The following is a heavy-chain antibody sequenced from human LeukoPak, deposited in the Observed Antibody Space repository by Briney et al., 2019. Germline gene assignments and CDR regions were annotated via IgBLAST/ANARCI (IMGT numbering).Heavy chain of an antibody. V-gene: IGHV4-4*02. CDR2: IYHDRTT. J-gene: IGHJ4*02. Sequence: SGTLSLTCTVSGDFITAPKWWSWVRQAPGEGLEWIGEIYHDRTTSFNPSLKSRLTISVDKSANQFFLNLNSVSATDTAVYYCVGRGLYGGTWLFEYWGQGALVTVSS. CDR3: VGRGLYGGTWLFEY. D-gene: IGHD2-8*01. CDR1: GDFITAPKW.